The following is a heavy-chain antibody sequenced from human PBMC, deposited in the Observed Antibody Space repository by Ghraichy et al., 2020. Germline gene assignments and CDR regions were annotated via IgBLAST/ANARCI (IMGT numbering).Heavy chain of an antibody. J-gene: IGHJ4*02. D-gene: IGHD3-3*01. CDR3: AKIPHPDYDFWSGSIDY. V-gene: IGHV3-30*18. Sequence: GGSLRLSCAASGFNFSSYGMHWVRQAPGKGLEWVAVISYDGSNKYYADSVKGRFAISRDNSKNTLYLQMNSLRAEDTAVYYCAKIPHPDYDFWSGSIDYWGQGTLVTVSS. CDR2: ISYDGSNK. CDR1: GFNFSSYG.